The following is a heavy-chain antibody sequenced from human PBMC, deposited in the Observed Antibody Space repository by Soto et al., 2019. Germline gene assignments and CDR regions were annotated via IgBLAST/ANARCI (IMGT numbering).Heavy chain of an antibody. Sequence: EVHLVETGGGLIQPGGSLSLSCAASGLSVSSSEMSWVRQASGKGLEWVSVIYSGGSTHDADSVKGRFTISRDNSKNTGHLQMNSLRVEETAVYFWSPSSRNEYHFAMDAWCQGSTVIVSS. V-gene: IGHV3-53*02. CDR3: SPSSRNEYHFAMDA. CDR2: IYSGGST. D-gene: IGHD6-6*01. J-gene: IGHJ6*02. CDR1: GLSVSSSE.